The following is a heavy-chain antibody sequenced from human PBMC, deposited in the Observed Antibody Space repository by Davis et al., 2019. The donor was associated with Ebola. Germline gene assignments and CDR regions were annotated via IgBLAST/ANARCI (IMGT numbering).Heavy chain of an antibody. CDR3: ARHKRDIVLVVYAPQWYYYYGMDV. CDR1: GGSISSYY. CDR2: INHSGST. Sequence: SETLSLTCTVSGGSISSYYWSWIRQPPGKGLEWIGEINHSGSTNYNPSLKSRVTISVDTSKNPFSLKLSSVTAADTAVYYCARHKRDIVLVVYAPQWYYYYGMDVWGQGTTVTVSS. J-gene: IGHJ6*02. D-gene: IGHD2-8*02. V-gene: IGHV4-34*01.